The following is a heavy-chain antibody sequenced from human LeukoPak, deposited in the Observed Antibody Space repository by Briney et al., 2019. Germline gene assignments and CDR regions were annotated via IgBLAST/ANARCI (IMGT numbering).Heavy chain of an antibody. Sequence: PSETLSLTCAVYGGPLSGYYWSWIRQPPGRGREWIGEINHSGSTNYNPSLKSRVTISVDTSKNQFSLKLSSVTAADTAVYYCARGDDSSSWSWFVPWGQGSLVTVSS. V-gene: IGHV4-34*01. CDR3: ARGDDSSSWSWFVP. CDR1: GGPLSGYY. CDR2: INHSGST. D-gene: IGHD6-13*01. J-gene: IGHJ5*02.